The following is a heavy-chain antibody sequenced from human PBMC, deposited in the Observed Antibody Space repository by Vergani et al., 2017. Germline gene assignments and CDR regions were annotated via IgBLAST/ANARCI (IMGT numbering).Heavy chain of an antibody. CDR1: GGSISSGSYY. Sequence: QVQLQESGPGLVKPSQTLSLTCTVSGGSISSGSYYWSWIRQPAGKGLEWIGRIYTSGSTNYNPSLKSRVTISVDTSKNQFSLKLSSVTAADTAVYYCARAGSSFLGWFDPGGQGTLVTVYS. D-gene: IGHD6-6*01. V-gene: IGHV4-61*02. CDR3: ARAGSSFLGWFDP. J-gene: IGHJ5*02. CDR2: IYTSGST.